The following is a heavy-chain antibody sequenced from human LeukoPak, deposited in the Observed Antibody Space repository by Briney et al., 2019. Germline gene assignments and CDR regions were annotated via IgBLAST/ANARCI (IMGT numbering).Heavy chain of an antibody. CDR3: ARDISAFDI. CDR2: ISPIRGIA. CDR1: GDTFTSYA. Sequence: GASVKVSCKASGDTFTSYAISWVRQAPGQGLEWMGRISPIRGIANYAQKVQGRVTITADKSTSTAYMELSSLRSEDTAVYYCARDISAFDIWGQGTMVTVSS. J-gene: IGHJ3*02. V-gene: IGHV1-69*04.